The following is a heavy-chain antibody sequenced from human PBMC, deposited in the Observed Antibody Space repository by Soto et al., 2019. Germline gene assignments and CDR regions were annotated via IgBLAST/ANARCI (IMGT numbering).Heavy chain of an antibody. CDR2: IIPIFGVS. CDR1: GDTFSSYA. J-gene: IGHJ4*02. CDR3: AREATYFYDTSGYSLNYFDY. Sequence: SVKVSCKTSGDTFSSYAISWVRQAPGQGLEWMGGIIPIFGVSNYAQKFQGRVTITADESTSTAYMQLSSLRSEDTAVYYCAREATYFYDTSGYSLNYFDYWGQGTMVTVSS. D-gene: IGHD3-22*01. V-gene: IGHV1-69*13.